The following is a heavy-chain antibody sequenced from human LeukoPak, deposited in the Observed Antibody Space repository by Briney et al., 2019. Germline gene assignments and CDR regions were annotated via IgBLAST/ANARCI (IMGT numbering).Heavy chain of an antibody. Sequence: ASVKVSCKASGYTFTSYGISWVRQAPGQGLEWMGWISAYNGNTNYEQKLQGRVTMTIDASTSTAYMELRSLKSDDTAVYYCARDRGRDCSGGRCYSEWFDPWGQGTLVTVSS. D-gene: IGHD2-15*01. V-gene: IGHV1-18*04. J-gene: IGHJ5*02. CDR2: ISAYNGNT. CDR3: ARDRGRDCSGGRCYSEWFDP. CDR1: GYTFTSYG.